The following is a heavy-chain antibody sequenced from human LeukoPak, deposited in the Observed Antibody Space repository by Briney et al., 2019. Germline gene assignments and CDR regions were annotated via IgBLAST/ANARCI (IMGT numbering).Heavy chain of an antibody. Sequence: SVKVSCKASGDTFSSFAISWVRQAPGQGLEWMGGIVPISGTANYAQKFQGRVTITTEESTSTAYMELSSLRSEDTAVYYCAAAVLVVITPVYYFDYWGLGTLVTVSS. D-gene: IGHD3-22*01. CDR2: IVPISGTA. CDR3: AAAVLVVITPVYYFDY. CDR1: GDTFSSFA. V-gene: IGHV1-69*05. J-gene: IGHJ4*02.